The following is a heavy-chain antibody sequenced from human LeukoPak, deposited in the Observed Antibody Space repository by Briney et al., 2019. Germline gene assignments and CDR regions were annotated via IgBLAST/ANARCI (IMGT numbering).Heavy chain of an antibody. CDR1: VGSITSYY. Sequence: PGTLSLTCTVSVGSITSYYWSWIRQPPGTGLVWMGYNYYSSSINYTSSLKSPITISVGTSKNQFSLKLSSVTAADTAVYYCARAITDDAFDIWGQGTMLTVSS. V-gene: IGHV4-59*01. J-gene: IGHJ3*02. D-gene: IGHD3-10*01. CDR2: NYYSSSI. CDR3: ARAITDDAFDI.